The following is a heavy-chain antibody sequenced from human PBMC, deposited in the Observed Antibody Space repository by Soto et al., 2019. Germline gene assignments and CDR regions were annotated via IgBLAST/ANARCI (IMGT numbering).Heavy chain of an antibody. J-gene: IGHJ6*02. V-gene: IGHV4-59*01. CDR3: ARDGAYYGMDV. CDR2: IYNSGST. Sequence: SETLSLTCSVSGGSISSNSWSWIRQPPGKGLKWIGYIYNSGSTNYNPSLKSRVTMSADTSKNQFSLKLSSVTAADTAVYYCARDGAYYGMDVWGQGTTVTVSS. CDR1: GGSISSNS. D-gene: IGHD2-15*01.